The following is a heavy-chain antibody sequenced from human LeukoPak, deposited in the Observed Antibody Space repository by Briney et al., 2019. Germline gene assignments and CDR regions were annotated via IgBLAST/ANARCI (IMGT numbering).Heavy chain of an antibody. V-gene: IGHV3-66*01. CDR2: IYTDTTT. CDR1: RFTVSSNY. Sequence: GGSLTLSCAATRFTVSSNYMSLFRHAPGKGLQSVSLIYTDTTTYYSNSMKGRFTISRDNSKNTLYIQMNSLRADDTSVYYCAKSPGSYSFYYYMDVWGQGTTVTVSS. D-gene: IGHD1-26*01. CDR3: AKSPGSYSFYYYMDV. J-gene: IGHJ6*02.